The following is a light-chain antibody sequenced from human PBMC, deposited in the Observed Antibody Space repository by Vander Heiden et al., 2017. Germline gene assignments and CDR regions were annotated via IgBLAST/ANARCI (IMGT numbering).Light chain of an antibody. J-gene: IGLJ1*01. CDR3: AAWDDSLNGYV. CDR1: SSNIGSNT. Sequence: QSVLTHPPSASGTPGQRVTISCSGSSSNIGSNTVNWYQQLPGTAPKLLIYSNNQRPSGVPDRFSGSKSGTSASLAISGRQSEDEADDYCAAWDDSLNGYVFGTGTKVTVL. V-gene: IGLV1-44*01. CDR2: SNN.